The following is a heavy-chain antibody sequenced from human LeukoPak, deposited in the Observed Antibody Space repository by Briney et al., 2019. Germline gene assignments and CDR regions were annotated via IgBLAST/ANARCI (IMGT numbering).Heavy chain of an antibody. CDR1: GFTFDDYA. CDR3: AKGVTLRYFDWPFDY. D-gene: IGHD3-9*01. V-gene: IGHV3-9*01. Sequence: PGGALRLSCAASGFTFDDYAMHWVRQAPGKGLEWVSGISWNSGSIGDADSVKGRFTISRDSAKNSLYLQMNSLRAEDTDLYYCAKGVTLRYFDWPFDYWGQGTLVTVSS. J-gene: IGHJ4*02. CDR2: ISWNSGSI.